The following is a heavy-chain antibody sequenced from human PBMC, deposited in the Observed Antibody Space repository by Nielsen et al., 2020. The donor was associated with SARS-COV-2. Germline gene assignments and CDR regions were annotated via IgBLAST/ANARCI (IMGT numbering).Heavy chain of an antibody. CDR3: ARAGIYYYDSSGYPNYGMDV. J-gene: IGHJ6*02. CDR2: INPSGGST. Sequence: ASVKVSCKASGYTFTSYYMQWVRQAPGQGLEWMGIINPSGGSTRYAQKFQGRINMTRDTSTSTVYMELSSLRSEDTAVYYCARAGIYYYDSSGYPNYGMDVWGQGTTVTVSS. CDR1: GYTFTSYY. D-gene: IGHD3-22*01. V-gene: IGHV1-46*01.